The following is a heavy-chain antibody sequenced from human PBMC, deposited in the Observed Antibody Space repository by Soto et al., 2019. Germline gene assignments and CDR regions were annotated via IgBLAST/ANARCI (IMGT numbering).Heavy chain of an antibody. CDR1: GGSFSCYY. CDR2: INHSGST. CDR3: ARGRIAARRRARWFDP. Sequence: SETLSLTCAVYGGSFSCYYWSWIRQPPGKGLEWIGEINHSGSTNYNPSLKSRVTISVDTSKNQFSLKLSSVTAADTAVYYCARGRIAARRRARWFDPWGQGTLVTVSS. V-gene: IGHV4-34*01. D-gene: IGHD6-6*01. J-gene: IGHJ5*02.